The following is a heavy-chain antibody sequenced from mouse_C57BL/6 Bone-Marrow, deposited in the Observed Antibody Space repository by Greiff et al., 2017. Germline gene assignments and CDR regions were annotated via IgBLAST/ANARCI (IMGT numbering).Heavy chain of an antibody. V-gene: IGHV2-6*01. CDR2: IWGVGST. D-gene: IGHD1-1*02. Sequence: VQLQESGPGLVAPSQSLSITCTVSGFSLTSYGVDWVRQSPGKGLEWLGVIWGVGSTNYNSALKSRLIISKDNSKSQVFLRMNSLQTDDTYMYYWASDYDYAMDYWGQGTSVTVSS. CDR1: GFSLTSYG. J-gene: IGHJ4*01. CDR3: ASDYDYAMDY.